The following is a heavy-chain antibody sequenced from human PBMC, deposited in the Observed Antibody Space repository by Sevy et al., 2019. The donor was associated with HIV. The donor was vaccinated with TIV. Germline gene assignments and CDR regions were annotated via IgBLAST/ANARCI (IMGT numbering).Heavy chain of an antibody. CDR2: IYYSGST. D-gene: IGHD3-22*01. CDR3: AADYYDRGGFDP. Sequence: SETLSLTCTVSGGSISSSSYYWGWIRQPPGKGLEWIGSIYYSGSTYCNPSLKSRVTISVDTSKNQFSLKLSSVTAADTAVYYCAADYYDRGGFDPWGQGTLVTVSS. CDR1: GGSISSSSYY. V-gene: IGHV4-39*01. J-gene: IGHJ5*02.